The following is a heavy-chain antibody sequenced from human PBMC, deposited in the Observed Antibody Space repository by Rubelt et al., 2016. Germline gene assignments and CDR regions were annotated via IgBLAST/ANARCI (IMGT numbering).Heavy chain of an antibody. V-gene: IGHV1-2*02. CDR3: ARFAIGGHSSGYLFDY. CDR1: GYTFTGYY. CDR2: INPNSGGT. Sequence: QVQLVQSGAEVKKPGASVKVSCKASGYTFTGYYMHWVRQAPGQGLEWMGWINPNSGGTNYARKCTGRVPRTRDTSISADYMGLGRLRSDDTAVYYCARFAIGGHSSGYLFDYWGQGTLVTVSS. D-gene: IGHD3-22*01. J-gene: IGHJ4*02.